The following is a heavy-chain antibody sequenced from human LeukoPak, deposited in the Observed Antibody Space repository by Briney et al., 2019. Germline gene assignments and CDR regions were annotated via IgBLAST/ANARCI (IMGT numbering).Heavy chain of an antibody. Sequence: ASVKVSCKVSGYTLTELSIHWVRQAPGKGLEWMGDFDPEDGETIYAQKFQGRVTMTEDTSTDTAYVELSSLRSEDTAVYYCATSTYYDYVWGSYRLDTWGQGTLVTVSS. V-gene: IGHV1-24*01. CDR1: GYTLTELS. J-gene: IGHJ5*02. D-gene: IGHD3-16*01. CDR3: ATSTYYDYVWGSYRLDT. CDR2: FDPEDGET.